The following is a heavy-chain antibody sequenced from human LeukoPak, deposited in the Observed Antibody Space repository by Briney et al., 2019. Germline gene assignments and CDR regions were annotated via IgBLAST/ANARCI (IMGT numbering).Heavy chain of an antibody. CDR2: INPNSGGT. Sequence: ASVKVSCKASGYTFTGYYMHWVRQAPGQGLEWMGWINPNSGGTNYAQKFQGRVTMTRDTSISTAYMELSRLRSDDTAVYYCARDGQLLWFEEPIFFDYWGQGTLVTVSS. CDR3: ARDGQLLWFEEPIFFDY. J-gene: IGHJ4*02. D-gene: IGHD3-10*01. CDR1: GYTFTGYY. V-gene: IGHV1-2*02.